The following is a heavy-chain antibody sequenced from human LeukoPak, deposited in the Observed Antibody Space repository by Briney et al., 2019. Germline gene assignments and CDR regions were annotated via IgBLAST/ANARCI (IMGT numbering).Heavy chain of an antibody. D-gene: IGHD1-26*01. J-gene: IGHJ4*02. CDR1: GFTFSTYA. CDR2: ISRGSTYI. CDR3: ARHSGSYAHFDY. Sequence: GGSLRLSCVGTGFTFSTYAMNWVRQAPGKRLEWVSSISRGSTYIYYADSLRGRVTISRDDAENSLYLQMNSLRAEDTAVYYCARHSGSYAHFDYWGQGTLVTVSS. V-gene: IGHV3-21*06.